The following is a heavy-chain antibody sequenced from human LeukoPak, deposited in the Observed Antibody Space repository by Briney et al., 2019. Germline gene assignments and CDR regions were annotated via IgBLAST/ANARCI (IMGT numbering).Heavy chain of an antibody. CDR2: ISYDGSNK. CDR1: GFTFSSYA. D-gene: IGHD3-10*01. J-gene: IGHJ6*02. V-gene: IGHV3-30-3*01. Sequence: GSLRLSCAASGFTFSSYAMHWVRQAPGKGLEWVAVISYDGSNKYYADSVKGRFTISRDNSKNTLYLQMNSLRAEDTAVYYCARDEAYYYGSGSYDYYYGMDVWGQGTTVTVSS. CDR3: ARDEAYYYGSGSYDYYYGMDV.